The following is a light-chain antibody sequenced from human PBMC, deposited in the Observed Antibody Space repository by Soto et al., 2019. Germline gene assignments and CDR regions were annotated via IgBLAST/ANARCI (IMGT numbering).Light chain of an antibody. CDR3: TSRTTSSTMI. CDR1: SSDIGAYNF. J-gene: IGLJ2*01. V-gene: IGLV2-14*03. Sequence: SVVRRPGSVSRSRWQPFNFYCTGTSSDIGAYNFVSWYQQHPGKAPKLMLYDVNIRPSGVSNRFSGSKSGNTASLTISGLQAEDEADYYCTSRTTSSTMIFGGG. CDR2: DVN.